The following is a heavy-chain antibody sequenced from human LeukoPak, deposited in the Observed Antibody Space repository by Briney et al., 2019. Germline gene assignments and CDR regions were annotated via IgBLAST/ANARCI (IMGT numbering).Heavy chain of an antibody. J-gene: IGHJ6*02. V-gene: IGHV3-30*14. CDR3: ARAYGMDV. CDR1: GFTFSSYA. Sequence: PGRSLRLSCAASGFTFSSYAMPWVRQAPGKGLEWVAVISYDGSNKYYADSVKGRFTISRDNSKNTLYLQMNSLRAEDTAVYYCARAYGMDVWGQGTTVTVSS. CDR2: ISYDGSNK.